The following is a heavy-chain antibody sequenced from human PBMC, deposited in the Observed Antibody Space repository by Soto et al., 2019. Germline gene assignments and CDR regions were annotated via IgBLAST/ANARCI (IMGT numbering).Heavy chain of an antibody. V-gene: IGHV1-69*13. J-gene: IGHJ6*02. Sequence: SVKVSCKASGGTFSSYAISWVRQAPGQGLEWMGGIIPIFGTANYAQKFQGRVTITADESTSTAYMELSSLRSEDTAVYYCARDYIAAAGINYYYYYGMDVWGQGTTVTVS. CDR1: GGTFSSYA. CDR2: IIPIFGTA. CDR3: ARDYIAAAGINYYYYYGMDV. D-gene: IGHD6-13*01.